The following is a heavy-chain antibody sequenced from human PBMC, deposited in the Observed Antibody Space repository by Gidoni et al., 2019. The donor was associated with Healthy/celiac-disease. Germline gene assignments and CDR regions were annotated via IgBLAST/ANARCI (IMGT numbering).Heavy chain of an antibody. CDR2: IYYSGST. CDR3: ATGRRAYDAFDI. V-gene: IGHV4-31*03. CDR1: GGSISSGGYY. D-gene: IGHD1-26*01. Sequence: QVQLQESGPGLVKPSQALSLTCPVSGGSISSGGYYWSWIRQHPGKGLEWIGYIYYSGSTYYNPSLKSRVTISVDTSKNQFSLKLSSVTAADTAVYYCATGRRAYDAFDIWGQGTMVTVSS. J-gene: IGHJ3*02.